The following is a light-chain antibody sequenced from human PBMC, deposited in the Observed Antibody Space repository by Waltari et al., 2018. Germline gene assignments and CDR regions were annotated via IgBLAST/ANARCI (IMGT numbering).Light chain of an antibody. J-gene: IGLJ3*02. CDR2: DVL. V-gene: IGLV2-14*01. CDR3: NSYTGYYTWV. Sequence: QSALPQPASVSGSLGQSITISCTGTSSDIGFSYYVSWYQQHPGKAPKLIIYDVLKWPSGVSSRFSGSKSGNTASLTISGLQAEDEADYYCNSYTGYYTWVFGGGTKLTVL. CDR1: SSDIGFSYY.